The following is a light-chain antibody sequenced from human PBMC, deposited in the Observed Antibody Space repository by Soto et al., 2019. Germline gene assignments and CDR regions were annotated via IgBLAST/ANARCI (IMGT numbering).Light chain of an antibody. J-gene: IGKJ1*01. CDR2: GAS. Sequence: EIVLTQSPGTLSLSPGERATLSCRASQSFSSSYFAWYQQKPGQAPRLLIYGASSRATGIPDRFSGSASGTDFTLTISRLEHEDFAVYFCHQFASSLTFGQGTKVAIK. CDR3: HQFASSLT. V-gene: IGKV3-20*01. CDR1: QSFSSSY.